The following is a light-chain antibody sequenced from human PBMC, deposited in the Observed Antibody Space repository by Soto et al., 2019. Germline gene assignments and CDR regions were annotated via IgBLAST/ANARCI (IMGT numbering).Light chain of an antibody. V-gene: IGKV1-5*03. J-gene: IGKJ2*01. CDR2: KAS. CDR1: QSISSW. CDR3: TQYNSYRGHT. Sequence: DIQMTQSPSTLSASVGDRVTITCRASQSISSWLAWYQQKPGKAPKLLIYKASSLESGVPSRFSGSGTGSEFTRLVSSLHCDYSATCYGTQYNSYRGHTFGQGTKTAIK.